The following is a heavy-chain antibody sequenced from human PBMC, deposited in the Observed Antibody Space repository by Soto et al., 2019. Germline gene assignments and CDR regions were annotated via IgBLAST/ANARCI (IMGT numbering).Heavy chain of an antibody. J-gene: IGHJ5*02. CDR1: GYTFTSYG. Sequence: ASVKVSCKASGYTFTSYGISWVRQAPGQGLEWMGWISAYNGNTNYAQKLQGRVTMTTDTSTSTAYMELRSLRSDDTAVYYCARVGDYYDSSGLAPDPWGQGTLVTVSS. CDR3: ARVGDYYDSSGLAPDP. CDR2: ISAYNGNT. V-gene: IGHV1-18*01. D-gene: IGHD3-22*01.